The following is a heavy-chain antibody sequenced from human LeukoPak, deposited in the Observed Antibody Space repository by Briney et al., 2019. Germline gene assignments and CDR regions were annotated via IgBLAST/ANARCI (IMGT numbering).Heavy chain of an antibody. J-gene: IGHJ3*02. D-gene: IGHD1-26*01. Sequence: GGSLKLSCAASGFTFSGSAMHWVRQASGKGLEWVGRIRSKANSYATAYAASVKGRFTISRDDSKNTAYLQMNSLKTEDTAVYYCTRHPTTGDIVGVLGAHDAFDIWGQGTMVTVSS. CDR1: GFTFSGSA. CDR2: IRSKANSYAT. CDR3: TRHPTTGDIVGVLGAHDAFDI. V-gene: IGHV3-73*01.